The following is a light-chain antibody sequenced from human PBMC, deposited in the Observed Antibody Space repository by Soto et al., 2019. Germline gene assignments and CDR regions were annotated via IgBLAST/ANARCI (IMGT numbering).Light chain of an antibody. V-gene: IGKV3-20*01. CDR1: QSVSNNY. J-gene: IGKJ3*01. CDR3: QHYGSSPPFT. CDR2: GAS. Sequence: EIVFTQSPGTLSLSPGERAILSCRASQSVSNNYLAWYQQKPGQAPKILIYGASNRATGIPDRFSGSGSGTDFTLTISRLEPEDFAVYYCQHYGSSPPFTFCPGTKVDI.